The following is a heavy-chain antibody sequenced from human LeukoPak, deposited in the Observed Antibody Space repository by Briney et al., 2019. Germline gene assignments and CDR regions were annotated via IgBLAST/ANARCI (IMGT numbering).Heavy chain of an antibody. CDR1: GGFISSYY. CDR3: ATGWYGDGGY. CDR2: IYYSRTT. Sequence: PSETLSLTCTVSGGFISSYYWSWIRQPPGKGLEWIGYIYYSRTTNYNPSLNSRVTISADTSKNQFSLRLNSVTAADTAVYYCATGWYGDGGYWGQGILVTVSS. V-gene: IGHV4-59*01. D-gene: IGHD6-19*01. J-gene: IGHJ4*02.